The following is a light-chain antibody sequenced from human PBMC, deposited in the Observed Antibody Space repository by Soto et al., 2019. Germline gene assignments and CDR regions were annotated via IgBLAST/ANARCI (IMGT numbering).Light chain of an antibody. CDR1: VLAKKY. CDR2: KDS. CDR3: YSAADNTP. V-gene: IGLV3-27*01. J-gene: IGLJ3*02. Sequence: SYELTQPSSVSVSPGQTARITCSGDVLAKKYARWFQQKPGQAPVLVIYKDSERPSGIPERFSGSSSGTTVTLTISGAQVEDGADYYCYSAADNTPFGGGTKLPVL.